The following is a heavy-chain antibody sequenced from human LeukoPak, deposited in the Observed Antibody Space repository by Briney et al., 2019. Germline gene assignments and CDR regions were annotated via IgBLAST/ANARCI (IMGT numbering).Heavy chain of an antibody. Sequence: GGSLRLSCAASGFSFSNYWMHWVRHAPGKGLVWVSRINSDGSSTTYADSVKGRFTISRDNAKNTLYLQMNSLRAEDTAVYYCARDGVEFYNWFDPWGQGTLVTVSS. V-gene: IGHV3-74*01. CDR2: INSDGSST. J-gene: IGHJ5*02. D-gene: IGHD2-21*01. CDR3: ARDGVEFYNWFDP. CDR1: GFSFSNYW.